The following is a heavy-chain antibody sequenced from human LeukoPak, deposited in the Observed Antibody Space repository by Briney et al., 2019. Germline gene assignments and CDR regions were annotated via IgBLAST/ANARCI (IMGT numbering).Heavy chain of an antibody. CDR3: AKADLSIAAAGIFDY. Sequence: PGGSLRLSCAASGFIFSNNWMSWVRQAPGKGLEWVSAISGSGGSTYYADSVKGRFTISRDNSKNTLYLQMNSLRAEDTAVYYCAKADLSIAAAGIFDYWGQGTLVTVSS. J-gene: IGHJ4*02. CDR1: GFIFSNNW. V-gene: IGHV3-23*01. CDR2: ISGSGGST. D-gene: IGHD6-13*01.